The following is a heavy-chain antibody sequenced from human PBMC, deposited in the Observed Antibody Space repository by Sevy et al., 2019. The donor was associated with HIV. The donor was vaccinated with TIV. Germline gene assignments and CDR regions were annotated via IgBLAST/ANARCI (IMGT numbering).Heavy chain of an antibody. V-gene: IGHV3-21*04. CDR2: ISKSSSYI. J-gene: IGHJ6*02. D-gene: IGHD3-10*01. CDR1: GSSFESFA. Sequence: GGSLRLSCVGSGSSFESFAMNWVRQAPGKGLEWVAYISKSSSYIYYADSVKGRFTISRDNAKNSLFLQMNSLGAEDTAIYYCTRGSGIDYYEKGMDLWGQGTTVTVSS. CDR3: TRGSGIDYYEKGMDL.